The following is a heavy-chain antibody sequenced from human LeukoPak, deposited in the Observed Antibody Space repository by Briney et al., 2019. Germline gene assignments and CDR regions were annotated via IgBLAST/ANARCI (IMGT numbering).Heavy chain of an antibody. CDR1: GFTFNDFA. CDR3: ARNLGPFDV. Sequence: GGSLRLSCAASGFTFNDFAMTWVRQAPGKGLEWVSTIADAGTYYADSVKGRFIVSRDNSKNMLYLQLNSLRADDTAMYYCARNLGPFDVRGHGTMVTVSS. V-gene: IGHV3-23*01. J-gene: IGHJ3*01. CDR2: IADAGT. D-gene: IGHD3-16*01.